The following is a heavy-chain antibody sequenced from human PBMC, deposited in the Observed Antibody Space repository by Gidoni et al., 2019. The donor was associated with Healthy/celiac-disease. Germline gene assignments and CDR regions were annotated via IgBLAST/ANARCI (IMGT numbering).Heavy chain of an antibody. CDR3: TTGARYPLGAFDI. J-gene: IGHJ3*02. CDR2: IKSKTDGGTT. Sequence: EVQLVESGGGLVKPGGSIRLSCAASGFPFSNAWMSWVRQAPGKGLEWVGRIKSKTDGGTTDYAAPVKGRFTISRDDSKNTLYLQMNSLKTEDTAVYYCTTGARYPLGAFDIWGQGTMVTVSS. D-gene: IGHD2-15*01. V-gene: IGHV3-15*01. CDR1: GFPFSNAW.